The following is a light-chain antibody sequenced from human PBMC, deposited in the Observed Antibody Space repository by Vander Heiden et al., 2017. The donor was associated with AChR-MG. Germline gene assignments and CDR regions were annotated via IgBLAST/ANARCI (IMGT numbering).Light chain of an antibody. CDR2: DVS. V-gene: IGLV2-14*01. J-gene: IGLJ3*02. Sequence: QSALTQPASVSGSPGQSSTISCTGTSSDVGGYNYVSWYQQHPGKAPKPMIDDVSNRPSGVSNRFAGAKAGNTASLTISGRQAEDEADYYCSSYTSSILWVFGGGTKLTVL. CDR3: SSYTSSILWV. CDR1: SSDVGGYNY.